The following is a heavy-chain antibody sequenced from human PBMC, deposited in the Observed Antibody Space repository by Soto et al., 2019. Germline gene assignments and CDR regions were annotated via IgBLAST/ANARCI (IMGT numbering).Heavy chain of an antibody. Sequence: QVQLVESGGGVVQPGRSLRLSCAVSGFTFSNYAMHWVRQAPGKGLEWVAVISYDGGTKYYADSVKGRFTISRDNSKNTLYLQMNNLRAEDTAVYYCARDPGYYDSSGSYFYYFDNWGQGTLVTVSS. CDR3: ARDPGYYDSSGSYFYYFDN. V-gene: IGHV3-30-3*01. CDR2: ISYDGGTK. D-gene: IGHD3-22*01. J-gene: IGHJ4*02. CDR1: GFTFSNYA.